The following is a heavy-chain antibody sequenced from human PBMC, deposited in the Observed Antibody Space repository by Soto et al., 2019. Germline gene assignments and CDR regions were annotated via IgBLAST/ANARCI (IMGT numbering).Heavy chain of an antibody. Sequence: PGGSLRLSCAASGFTFSSYGMHWVRQAPGKGLEWVAVISYDGSNKYYADSVKGRFTISRDNSKNTLYLQMNSLRAEDTAVYYCAKDQFLEWLFPPYYYYGMDVWGQGTTVTVSS. V-gene: IGHV3-30*18. J-gene: IGHJ6*02. CDR1: GFTFSSYG. D-gene: IGHD3-3*01. CDR2: ISYDGSNK. CDR3: AKDQFLEWLFPPYYYYGMDV.